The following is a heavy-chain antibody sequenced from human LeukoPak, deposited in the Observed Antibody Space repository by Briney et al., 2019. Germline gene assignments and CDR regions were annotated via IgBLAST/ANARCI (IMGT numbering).Heavy chain of an antibody. J-gene: IGHJ5*02. V-gene: IGHV1-46*01. CDR1: GYSFTTYS. Sequence: VKVSCRTSGYSFTTYSIHWVRQAPGQGLEWMGVINPKGDVTTYAQRFQGRVTMTSDTSTATVYMELSGLGSEDTAVYYCARKWSSRDWFDPWGQGTLLTVSS. CDR2: INPKGDVT. CDR3: ARKWSSRDWFDP. D-gene: IGHD2-8*01.